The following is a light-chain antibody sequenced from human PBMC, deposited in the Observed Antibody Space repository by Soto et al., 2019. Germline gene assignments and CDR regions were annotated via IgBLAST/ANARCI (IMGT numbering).Light chain of an antibody. CDR3: QQRSNWRWT. J-gene: IGKJ1*01. CDR2: DAS. Sequence: NALTHCPSSLAMSPRERPPLSCRASQSVSSYLAWYQQKPGQAPRLLIYDASNRATGIPARFSGSGSGTDFTLTISSLEPEDFAVYYCQQRSNWRWTFGQGTKVDI. CDR1: QSVSSY. V-gene: IGKV3-11*01.